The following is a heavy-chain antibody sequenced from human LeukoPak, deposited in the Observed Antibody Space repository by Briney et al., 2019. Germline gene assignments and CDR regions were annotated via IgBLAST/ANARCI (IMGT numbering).Heavy chain of an antibody. J-gene: IGHJ3*02. V-gene: IGHV1-2*02. CDR3: AREYYDSTGRKHAFEN. Sequence: GASVKVSCKASGYTFTGYYMHWVRQAPGQGLEWMGWINPNSGGTNYAQKFQGRVTMTRDTSISTAHMELSRLRSDDTAVYYCAREYYDSTGRKHAFENWGQGTMVTVSS. CDR1: GYTFTGYY. D-gene: IGHD3-22*01. CDR2: INPNSGGT.